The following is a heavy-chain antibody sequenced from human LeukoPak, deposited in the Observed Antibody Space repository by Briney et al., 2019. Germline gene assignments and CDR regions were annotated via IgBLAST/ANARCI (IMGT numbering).Heavy chain of an antibody. D-gene: IGHD2-21*02. Sequence: GESLKISCKASGYSFITYWIGWMRQMPGKGLEWMGIIYPGDSDTRYSPSFQGQVTISADKSINTAYLQWSSLKASDTAMYYCARRAYCGGDCYVDYWGQGSLVTVSS. CDR1: GYSFITYW. V-gene: IGHV5-51*01. CDR3: ARRAYCGGDCYVDY. CDR2: IYPGDSDT. J-gene: IGHJ4*02.